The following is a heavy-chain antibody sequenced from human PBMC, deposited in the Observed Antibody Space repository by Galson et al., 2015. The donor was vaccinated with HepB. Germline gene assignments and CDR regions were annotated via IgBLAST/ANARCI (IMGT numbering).Heavy chain of an antibody. V-gene: IGHV3-23*01. CDR2: ISENDIST. CDR1: GLTLETYD. J-gene: IGHJ6*03. Sequence: SLRLSCAASGLTLETYDISWVRQAPGRGLQWVSAISENDISTHYADPVKGRFTISRQKSKNMVFLQMNRRKVEDTAVYYCAKGSPTSFYHYYMDVWGKGTTVTVSS. CDR3: AKGSPTSFYHYYMDV. D-gene: IGHD2/OR15-2a*01.